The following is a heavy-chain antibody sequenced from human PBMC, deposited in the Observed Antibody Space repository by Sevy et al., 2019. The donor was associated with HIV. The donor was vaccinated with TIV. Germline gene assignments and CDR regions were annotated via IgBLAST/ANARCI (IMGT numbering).Heavy chain of an antibody. V-gene: IGHV3-23*01. CDR1: GFTFSSYA. Sequence: GGSMRLSCAASGFTFSSYAMSWVRQAPGKGLEWVSAISGSGGSTYYADSVKGRFTISRDNSKNTLYLQMNSLRAEDTAVYYCAKDGQSIAAAGTGACFDYWGQGTLVTVSS. J-gene: IGHJ4*02. CDR3: AKDGQSIAAAGTGACFDY. D-gene: IGHD6-13*01. CDR2: ISGSGGST.